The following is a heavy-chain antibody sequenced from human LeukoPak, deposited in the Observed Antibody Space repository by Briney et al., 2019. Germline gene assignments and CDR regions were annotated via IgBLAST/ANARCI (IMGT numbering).Heavy chain of an antibody. V-gene: IGHV1-8*01. CDR1: GYTFTSYD. Sequence: GASVKVSCKASGYTFTSYDINWVRQATGQGLEWMGWMNPNSGNTGYAQKLQDRVTMTTDTSTSTASMELRSLRSDDTAVYYCARGDLGITGTTTAFDIWGQGTMVTVSS. CDR2: MNPNSGNT. D-gene: IGHD1-20*01. CDR3: ARGDLGITGTTTAFDI. J-gene: IGHJ3*02.